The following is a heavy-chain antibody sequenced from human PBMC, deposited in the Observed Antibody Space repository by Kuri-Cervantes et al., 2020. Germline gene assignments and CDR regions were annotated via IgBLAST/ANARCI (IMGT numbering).Heavy chain of an antibody. Sequence: ESLKISCTVSGGSISSYYWSWIRQPAGKGLEWIGRIYTSGSTNYNPSLKSRVTISVDKSKNQFSLKLSSVTAADTAVYYCASKDVDWFDSWGQGTLVTVSS. CDR3: ASKDVDWFDS. V-gene: IGHV4-4*07. D-gene: IGHD2/OR15-2a*01. CDR1: GGSISSYY. CDR2: IYTSGST. J-gene: IGHJ5*01.